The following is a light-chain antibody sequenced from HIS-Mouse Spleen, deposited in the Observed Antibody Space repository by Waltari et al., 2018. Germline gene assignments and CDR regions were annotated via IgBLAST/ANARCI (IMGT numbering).Light chain of an antibody. CDR1: QSVSSS. J-gene: IGKJ1*01. CDR2: DAS. CDR3: QQRSNWPPWT. V-gene: IGKV3-11*01. Sequence: DIGLTQSPATLALSPGERATSACRASQSVSSSLAWDQQKPGQAPRLLVYDASNRATRIPARFSGSGSGTDFTLTISSLEPEDFAVYYCQQRSNWPPWTFGQGTKVEIK.